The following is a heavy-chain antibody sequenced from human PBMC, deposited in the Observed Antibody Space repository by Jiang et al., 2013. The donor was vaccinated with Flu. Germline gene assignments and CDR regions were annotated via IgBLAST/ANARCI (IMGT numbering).Heavy chain of an antibody. Sequence: KSRVTISVDTSKNQFSLKLSSVTAADTAVYYCARAQGHCSGGSCYFHDAFDIWGQGTMVTVVF. J-gene: IGHJ3*02. CDR3: ARAQGHCSGGSCYFHDAFDI. D-gene: IGHD2-15*01. V-gene: IGHV4-31*02.